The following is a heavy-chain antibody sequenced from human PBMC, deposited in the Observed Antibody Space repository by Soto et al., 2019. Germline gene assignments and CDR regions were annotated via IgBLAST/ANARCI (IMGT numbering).Heavy chain of an antibody. Sequence: GESLKISCKPSGYTFTTYWIGWVRQMPGKGLEWMGIIYPGDSETRYSPSFQGQVIISADKSVSTAYLQWSSLKASDPAIYYCARAGGRYCSSASCYLSAPWGRGTLVTVSS. CDR1: GYTFTTYW. CDR3: ARAGGRYCSSASCYLSAP. V-gene: IGHV5-51*01. J-gene: IGHJ5*02. CDR2: IYPGDSET. D-gene: IGHD2-2*01.